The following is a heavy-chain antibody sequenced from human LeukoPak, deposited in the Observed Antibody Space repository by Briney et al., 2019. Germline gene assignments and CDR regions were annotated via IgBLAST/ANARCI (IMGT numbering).Heavy chain of an antibody. D-gene: IGHD2-2*01. CDR1: GGAFSGYY. V-gene: IGHV4-34*01. J-gene: IGHJ5*02. Sequence: PSETLSLTCAVYGGAFSGYYWSWIRQPPGKGLEWIGEINHSGSTNYNPSLKSRVTISVDTSKNQFSLKLSSVTAADTAVYYCARDKKGYCSSTSCSRGWFDPWGQGTLVTVS. CDR3: ARDKKGYCSSTSCSRGWFDP. CDR2: INHSGST.